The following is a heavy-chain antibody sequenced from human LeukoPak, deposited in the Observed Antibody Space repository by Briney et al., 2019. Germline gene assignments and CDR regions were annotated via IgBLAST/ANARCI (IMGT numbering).Heavy chain of an antibody. CDR3: AKVLAGTTFDYFDY. D-gene: IGHD1-7*01. CDR2: ICGSGGST. V-gene: IGHV3-23*01. J-gene: IGHJ4*02. Sequence: GGSLRLSCAASGFTFSSDAMSWGRQAPGEGREWVSAICGSGGSTYYADSVKGRFTISRDNSKNTLYLQMHSLRAEDTAVYYCAKVLAGTTFDYFDYRGQRTLAT. CDR1: GFTFSSDA.